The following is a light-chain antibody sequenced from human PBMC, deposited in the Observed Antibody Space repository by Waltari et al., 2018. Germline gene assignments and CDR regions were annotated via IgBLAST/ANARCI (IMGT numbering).Light chain of an antibody. J-gene: IGKJ4*02. CDR3: MQGLQSPS. CDR1: QSLLHTSGYNY. Sequence: DIVMTQSPLSLPVTPGEPASISCRSSQSLLHTSGYNYLTWFLQKPGQSPQLLIYLGSSRASGVPDRFSGSGSGTDFTLKITRVEADDVGFYYCMQGLQSPSFGGGTKVEIK. CDR2: LGS. V-gene: IGKV2-28*01.